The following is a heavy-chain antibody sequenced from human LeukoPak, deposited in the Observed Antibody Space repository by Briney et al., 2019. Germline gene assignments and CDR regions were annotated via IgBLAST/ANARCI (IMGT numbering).Heavy chain of an antibody. CDR1: GGSISSYY. CDR3: ARGITAAAGYYYYYYYMDV. J-gene: IGHJ6*03. CDR2: IYYSGST. V-gene: IGHV4-59*01. Sequence: SETLSLTCTVSGGSISSYYWSWIRQPPGKGLEWIGYIYYSGSTNYNPSLKSRVTISVDTSKNQFSLKLSSVTAADTAVYYCARGITAAAGYYYYYYYMDVWGKGTTVTVSS. D-gene: IGHD6-13*01.